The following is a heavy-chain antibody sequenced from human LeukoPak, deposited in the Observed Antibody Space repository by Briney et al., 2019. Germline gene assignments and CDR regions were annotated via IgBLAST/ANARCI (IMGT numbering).Heavy chain of an antibody. CDR1: GFTFSSYS. V-gene: IGHV3-21*01. CDR3: ARGRYCSSTSCYASPPNDYGDYGGFGY. CDR2: ISSSSSYI. Sequence: GGSLRLSCAASGFTFSSYSMNWVRQAPGKGLEWVSSISSSSSYIYYADSVKGRFTISRDNAKNTLYLQMNSLRAEDTAVYYCARGRYCSSTSCYASPPNDYGDYGGFGYWGQGTLVTVSS. J-gene: IGHJ4*02. D-gene: IGHD2-2*01.